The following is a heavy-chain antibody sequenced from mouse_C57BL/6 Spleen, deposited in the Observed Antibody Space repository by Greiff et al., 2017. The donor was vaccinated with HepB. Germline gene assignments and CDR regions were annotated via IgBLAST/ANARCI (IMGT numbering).Heavy chain of an antibody. J-gene: IGHJ4*01. CDR2: IYPGSGST. D-gene: IGHD1-1*02. V-gene: IGHV1-55*01. CDR3: ARSLYGAMDY. Sequence: VQVEQAGGELVEPGASVKMSCESSGYTVTSYWITWVKQRPGQGLEWIGDIYPGSGSTNYNEKFKSKATLTVDTSSSTAYMQLSSLTSEDSAVYYCARSLYGAMDYWGQGTSVTVSS. CDR1: GYTVTSYW.